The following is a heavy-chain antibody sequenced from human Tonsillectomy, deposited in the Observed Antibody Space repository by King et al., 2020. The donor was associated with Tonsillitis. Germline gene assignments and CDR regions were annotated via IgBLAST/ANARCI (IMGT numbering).Heavy chain of an antibody. CDR3: ARERSVVTGLDY. J-gene: IGHJ4*02. CDR2: ISYDGSNK. V-gene: IGHV3-30-3*01. D-gene: IGHD4-23*01. Sequence: QLVQSGGGVVQPGRSLRLSCAASGFTFSSYAMHWVRQAPGKGLEWVAMISYDGSNKYSADSVQGRFTISRDTSKNTLFLQMNNLRPEDTAVYYCARERSVVTGLDYWGQGTLVTVSS. CDR1: GFTFSSYA.